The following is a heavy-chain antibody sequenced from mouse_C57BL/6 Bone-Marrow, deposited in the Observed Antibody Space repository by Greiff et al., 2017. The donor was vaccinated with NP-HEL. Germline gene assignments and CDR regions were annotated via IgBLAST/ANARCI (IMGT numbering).Heavy chain of an antibody. J-gene: IGHJ3*01. CDR2: ISSGSSTI. D-gene: IGHD1-1*01. CDR3: AKSRGFAY. CDR1: GFTFSDYG. V-gene: IGHV5-17*01. Sequence: EVKLEESLGGLVKPGGSLKLSCAASGFTFSDYGMHWVRQAPEKGLEWVAYISSGSSTIYYADGWKGRFTISRDNDKNTLFLQMTSMRSEDTAMYYCAKSRGFAYWGQGTLVTVSA.